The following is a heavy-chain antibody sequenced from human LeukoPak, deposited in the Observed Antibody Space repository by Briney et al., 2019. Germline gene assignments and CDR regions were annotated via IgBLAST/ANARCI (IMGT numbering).Heavy chain of an antibody. CDR1: GFSFGYYA. V-gene: IGHV3-23*01. Sequence: GGSLRLSCAASGFSFGYYAMSWVRQAPGKGPEWVSGISGNGNSTKYADSVKGRFTISRDNSKNTLFLQMNRLRAEDTAVYYCTKALVWGQGTLVSVSS. CDR2: ISGNGNST. J-gene: IGHJ4*02. CDR3: TKALV.